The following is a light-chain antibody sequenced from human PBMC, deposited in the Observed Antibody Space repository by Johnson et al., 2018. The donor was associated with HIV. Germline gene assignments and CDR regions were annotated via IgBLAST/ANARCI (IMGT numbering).Light chain of an antibody. CDR2: EKN. V-gene: IGLV1-51*02. Sequence: QSVLTQPPSVSAAPGQKVTISCSGSSSNIGNNHVSWYQQLPGTAPKLLIYEKNKRPSGIPDRFSASKSGTSATLDITGLQPGDEADYYCGTWDTSLAAHYVFGTGTEVTVL. J-gene: IGLJ1*01. CDR3: GTWDTSLAAHYV. CDR1: SSNIGNNH.